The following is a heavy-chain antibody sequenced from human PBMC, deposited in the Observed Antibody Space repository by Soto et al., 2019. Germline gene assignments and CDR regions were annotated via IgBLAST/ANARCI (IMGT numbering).Heavy chain of an antibody. CDR2: IYSSGST. D-gene: IGHD3-10*01. J-gene: IGHJ6*02. Sequence: QVQLQESGPGLVKPSQTLSLTCTVSGGSISSGGYYWSWIRQHPGKGLEWIGHIYSSGSTYYNPSLNSRVLISLDTSKSQFFLKLRSVTVADTAIYYCAREGQDQTPTGGFISWGPKSYFYYHGMDVWGQGTTVTVSS. CDR1: GGSISSGGYY. CDR3: AREGQDQTPTGGFISWGPKSYFYYHGMDV. V-gene: IGHV4-31*03.